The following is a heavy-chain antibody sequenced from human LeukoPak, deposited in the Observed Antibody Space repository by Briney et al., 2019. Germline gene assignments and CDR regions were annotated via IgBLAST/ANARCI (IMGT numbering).Heavy chain of an antibody. Sequence: GASVKVSCKASGYTFTGYYMHWVRQAPGQGLEWMGWINPNSGGTNYAQKFQGRVTMTRDTSISTAYMELSRLRSDDTAVYYCARGPVAAAEYYYYYYMDVWGKGTTVTVSS. CDR2: INPNSGGT. CDR3: ARGPVAAAEYYYYYYMDV. D-gene: IGHD6-13*01. V-gene: IGHV1-2*02. CDR1: GYTFTGYY. J-gene: IGHJ6*03.